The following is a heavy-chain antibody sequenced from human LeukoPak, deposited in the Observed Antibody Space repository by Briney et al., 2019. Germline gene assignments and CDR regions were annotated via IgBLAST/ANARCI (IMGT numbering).Heavy chain of an antibody. CDR2: ISGSCGST. D-gene: IGHD6-19*01. CDR3: AKVPLSSSGWDREYYFDY. CDR1: GFTFSSYA. J-gene: IGHJ4*02. V-gene: IGHV3-23*01. Sequence: GGSLRLSCAASGFTFSSYAMSWVRQAPGKGLEWVSAISGSCGSTYYADSVKGRFTVSRDNSKNTLYLQMNSLRAEGTAVYYCAKVPLSSSGWDREYYFDYWGQGTLVTVSS.